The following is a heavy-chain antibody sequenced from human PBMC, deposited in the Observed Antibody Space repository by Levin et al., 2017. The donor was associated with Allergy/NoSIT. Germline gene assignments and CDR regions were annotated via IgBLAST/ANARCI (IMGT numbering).Heavy chain of an antibody. D-gene: IGHD6-19*01. CDR3: VKDSSGWNWSFDY. J-gene: IGHJ4*02. CDR2: ISDDGSNK. Sequence: GESLKISCAASGFSFSSYGMHWARRAPGKGLEWVAAISDDGSNKYYGDSVKGRFTISRDNSRNTLSLQMNTLRTEDTAVYFCVKDSSGWNWSFDYWGQGTLVTVSS. CDR1: GFSFSSYG. V-gene: IGHV3-30*18.